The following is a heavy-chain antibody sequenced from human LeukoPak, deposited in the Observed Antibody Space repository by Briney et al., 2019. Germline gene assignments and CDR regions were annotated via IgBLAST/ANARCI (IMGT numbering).Heavy chain of an antibody. CDR1: GFTVGTNY. D-gene: IGHD5-18*01. J-gene: IGHJ4*02. V-gene: IGHV3-53*01. CDR3: ARDMGYNYGSYFDY. CDR2: IYSGDST. Sequence: GGSLRLSCAASGFTVGTNYMSWVRQAPGKGLEWVSIIYSGDSTYYADSVKGRFTISRDNSKNTLFLQMNSLRAEDTAVYYCARDMGYNYGSYFDYRGQGTLVTVSS.